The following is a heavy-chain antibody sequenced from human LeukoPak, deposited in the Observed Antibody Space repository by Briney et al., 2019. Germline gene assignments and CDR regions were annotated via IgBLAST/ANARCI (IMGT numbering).Heavy chain of an antibody. Sequence: ASVKVSCKVSGYTLTELSMHWVRQAPGKGLEWMGGFDPEDGETIYAQKFQGRVTMTRNTSISTAYMELSSLRSEDTAVYYCAKSTYMVRGVKSAFDIWGQGTMVTVSS. V-gene: IGHV1-24*01. D-gene: IGHD3-10*01. J-gene: IGHJ3*02. CDR1: GYTLTELS. CDR3: AKSTYMVRGVKSAFDI. CDR2: FDPEDGET.